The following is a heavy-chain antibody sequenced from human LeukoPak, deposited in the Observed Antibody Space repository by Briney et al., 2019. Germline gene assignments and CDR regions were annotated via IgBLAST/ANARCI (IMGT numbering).Heavy chain of an antibody. V-gene: IGHV1-18*01. CDR2: ISAYNGNT. J-gene: IGHJ3*02. D-gene: IGHD3-10*01. CDR3: AREYYYGSGSYFPDAFDI. CDR1: GYTFTSYG. Sequence: ASVKVSCKASGYTFTSYGISWVRQAPGQGLEWMGWISAYNGNTNYAQKLQGRVTMTTDASTSTAYMELRSLRSDDTAVYYCAREYYYGSGSYFPDAFDIWGQGTMVTVSS.